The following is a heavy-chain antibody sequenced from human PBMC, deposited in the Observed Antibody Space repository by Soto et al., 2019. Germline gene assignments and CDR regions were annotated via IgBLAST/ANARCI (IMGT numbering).Heavy chain of an antibody. CDR1: GGSFSGYS. CDR2: INNYGSA. V-gene: IGHV4-34*01. Sequence: QVQLQQRGAGLLKPSETLSLTCAVHGGSFSGYSWTWLRQSPGRGLEWIGQINNYGSAIYHPSIKCRLTISIGRPNSEIFLDLTSVTAADTAVYYCARGLFSGTSYSDGWYFFDYWGQGTLVTVSS. D-gene: IGHD2-15*01. J-gene: IGHJ4*02. CDR3: ARGLFSGTSYSDGWYFFDY.